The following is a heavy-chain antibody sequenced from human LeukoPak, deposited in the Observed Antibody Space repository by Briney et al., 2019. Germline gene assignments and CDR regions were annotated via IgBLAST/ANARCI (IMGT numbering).Heavy chain of an antibody. Sequence: GGSLRLSCAASGFTFSSYAMNWVRQAPGKGLEWVSSISSTSGLIFYADSVKGRFTVSRDNAQHSLSLQMSSLSAEDTAVYYCARWLSDKIDSNGYLDYWGQGTLVAVSS. J-gene: IGHJ4*02. CDR1: GFTFSSYA. CDR2: ISSTSGLI. V-gene: IGHV3-21*01. D-gene: IGHD5-18*01. CDR3: ARWLSDKIDSNGYLDY.